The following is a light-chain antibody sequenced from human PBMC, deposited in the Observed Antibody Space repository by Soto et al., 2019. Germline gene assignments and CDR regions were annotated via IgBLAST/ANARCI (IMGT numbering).Light chain of an antibody. V-gene: IGKV3-20*01. Sequence: EIFLRQSPGTLSFSPGEGXXXSXXXSQSVDSNYLAWYQQKPGQTPRLIIYGASGRADGIPHRFSGSGFGTDFTLTISKVEPEDFAVYYCQQYGTPRSVTFGQGTRLEIK. CDR2: GAS. CDR1: QSVDSNY. J-gene: IGKJ5*01. CDR3: QQYGTPRSVT.